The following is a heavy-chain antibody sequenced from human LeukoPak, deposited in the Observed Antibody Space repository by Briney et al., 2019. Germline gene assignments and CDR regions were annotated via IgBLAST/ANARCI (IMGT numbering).Heavy chain of an antibody. CDR1: GGSFSGYY. D-gene: IGHD2-21*01. CDR3: ARGCGLSTRKYAFDI. J-gene: IGHJ3*02. Sequence: PSETLSLTCAVYGGSFSGYYWSWIRQRPGKGLEWIGEINHSGSTNYSPSLKSRVTISVDTSKNQFSLKLSSVTAADTAVYYCARGCGLSTRKYAFDIWGQGTMVTVSS. CDR2: INHSGST. V-gene: IGHV4-34*01.